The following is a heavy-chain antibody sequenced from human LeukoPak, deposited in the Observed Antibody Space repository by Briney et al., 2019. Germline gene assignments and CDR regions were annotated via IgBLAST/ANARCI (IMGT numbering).Heavy chain of an antibody. Sequence: GGSLRLSCAASGFTFSNYAMSWVRQAPGKGLEWVGRIKSKTDGGTSEYAAPVKGRFTISSDDSRDTLYLQMNSLEAEDTAVSYCTTYSASGSYRYWGQGTLVTVSS. CDR2: IKSKTDGGTS. CDR1: GFTFSNYA. J-gene: IGHJ4*02. V-gene: IGHV3-15*01. D-gene: IGHD3-10*01. CDR3: TTYSASGSYRY.